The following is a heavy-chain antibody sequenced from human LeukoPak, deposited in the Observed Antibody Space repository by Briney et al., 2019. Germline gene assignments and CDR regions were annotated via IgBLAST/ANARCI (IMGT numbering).Heavy chain of an antibody. J-gene: IGHJ6*03. Sequence: SETLSLTCAVYGGSFSGYYWSWIRQPPGKGLEWIGEINHSGSTNYNPSLKSRVTISVDTSKNQFSLKLSAVTAADTAVYYCARGDGYNYPYYYYYYMDVWGKGTTVTVSS. D-gene: IGHD5-24*01. CDR1: GGSFSGYY. CDR2: INHSGST. CDR3: ARGDGYNYPYYYYYYMDV. V-gene: IGHV4-34*01.